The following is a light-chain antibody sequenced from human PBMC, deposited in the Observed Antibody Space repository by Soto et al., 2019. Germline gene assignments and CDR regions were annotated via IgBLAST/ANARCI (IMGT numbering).Light chain of an antibody. CDR1: QSISTY. V-gene: IGKV1-39*01. Sequence: DIQMTQSPSSLSASVGDRLTISCRASQSISTYLNWYQFKPGKAPNLLIYAASSLQSGVPSRFSGSGSGTDFTLTISSLQPEDFATYYCQQSYSTPFTFGQGTRLEIK. J-gene: IGKJ5*01. CDR3: QQSYSTPFT. CDR2: AAS.